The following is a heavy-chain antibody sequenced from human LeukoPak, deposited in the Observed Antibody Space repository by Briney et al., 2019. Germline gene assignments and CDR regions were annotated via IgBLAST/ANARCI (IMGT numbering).Heavy chain of an antibody. CDR2: ISSSSSYI. J-gene: IGHJ4*02. D-gene: IGHD7-27*01. CDR3: ARIHKLGILAHFDY. V-gene: IGHV3-21*01. Sequence: GGSLRLSCAASGFTFSSYSMNWVRQAPGKGLEWVSSISSSSSYISYADSVKGRFTISRDNAKNSLYLQMNSLRAEDTAVYYCARIHKLGILAHFDYWGQGTLVTVSS. CDR1: GFTFSSYS.